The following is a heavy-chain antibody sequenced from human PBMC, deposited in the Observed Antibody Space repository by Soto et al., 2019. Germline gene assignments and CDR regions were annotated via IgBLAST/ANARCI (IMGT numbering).Heavy chain of an antibody. J-gene: IGHJ6*01. CDR1: GFTFSGSA. D-gene: IGHD2-2*01. CDR3: YRTDRRDCSSTSCYPGDYYYGRGV. Sequence: PGVTLRLSCAASGFTFSGSAMHWVRQASGKGLEWFGRIRSKANSYATAYAASVKGRFTISRDDSKNTAYLQMNSLQTEDTAAYYYYRTDRRDCSSTSCYPGDYYYGRGVWEQG. V-gene: IGHV3-73*01. CDR2: IRSKANSYAT.